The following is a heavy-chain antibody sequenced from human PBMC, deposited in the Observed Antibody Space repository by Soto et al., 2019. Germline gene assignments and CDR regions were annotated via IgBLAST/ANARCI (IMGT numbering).Heavy chain of an antibody. CDR3: VRRVAGNYDY. CDR2: ISSNGGTT. D-gene: IGHD1-7*01. Sequence: EVQLAESGGGMVQPGGSLRLSCVASGFTFSSYDMQWVGQAPGKGLEYVSSISSNGGTTYYGKSVKGRFSISRDNSKNTLDLQMGSLRAEDMAVYYCVRRVAGNYDYWGQGTLVTVSS. CDR1: GFTFSSYD. J-gene: IGHJ4*02. V-gene: IGHV3-64*01.